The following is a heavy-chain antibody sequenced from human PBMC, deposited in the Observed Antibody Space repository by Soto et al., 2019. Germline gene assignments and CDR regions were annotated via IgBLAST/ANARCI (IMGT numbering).Heavy chain of an antibody. D-gene: IGHD3-10*01. CDR2: IYPGDSDT. Sequence: HGVSLKVPCKGLGYSFTSYWIGCVRQMPGKGLEWMGNIYPGDSDTRYSPSFQGQVTISADKSISTAYLQWSSLKASDTAMYYCAGGGVRGVITRTRDYYGMDVWGQGTTVTVSS. V-gene: IGHV5-51*01. CDR1: GYSFTSYW. J-gene: IGHJ6*02. CDR3: AGGGVRGVITRTRDYYGMDV.